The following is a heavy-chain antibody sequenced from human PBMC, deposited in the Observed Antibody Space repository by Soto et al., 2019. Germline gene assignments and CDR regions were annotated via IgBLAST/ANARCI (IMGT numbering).Heavy chain of an antibody. CDR1: GFIFDDYT. J-gene: IGHJ4*02. CDR2: ISWDGGRT. Sequence: EVQLVESGGVVVQPGGSLRLSCAASGFIFDDYTMHWVRQAPGKGLEWVSLISWDGGRTYYADSVKGRFTISRDNSKNSLYLQMNSLRTEDTALYYCAKDGALRGYSNGDYWGQGPLVAVSS. V-gene: IGHV3-43*01. CDR3: AKDGALRGYSNGDY. D-gene: IGHD5-18*01.